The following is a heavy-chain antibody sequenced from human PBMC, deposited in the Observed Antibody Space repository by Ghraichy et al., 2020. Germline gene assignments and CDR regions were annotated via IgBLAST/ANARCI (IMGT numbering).Heavy chain of an antibody. CDR3: AATPYYYGSGSYLDY. Sequence: GGSLRLSCAASGFTFSSYAMSWVRQAPGKGLEWVSAISGSSYSTYYTDSVTGRFTISRDNSKNTLYLQMNSLRAEDTAVYYCAATPYYYGSGSYLDYWGQGTLVTVSS. CDR2: ISGSSYST. D-gene: IGHD3-10*01. CDR1: GFTFSSYA. J-gene: IGHJ4*02. V-gene: IGHV3-23*01.